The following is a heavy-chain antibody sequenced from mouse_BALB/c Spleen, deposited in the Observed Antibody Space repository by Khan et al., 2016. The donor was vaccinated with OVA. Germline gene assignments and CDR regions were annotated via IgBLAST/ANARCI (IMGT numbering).Heavy chain of an antibody. CDR2: INPHIGET. Sequence: EVQLKQSGPELVKPGASVKISCKASGYSFTGYFMNWVMQSPGKSLEWIGRINPHIGETFYNQKFKDKATLTVDESSSTAHMELRSLASEDSAVYYCTRNYRSDFDYWGQGTTLTVSS. CDR3: TRNYRSDFDY. J-gene: IGHJ2*01. D-gene: IGHD2-1*01. V-gene: IGHV1-20*02. CDR1: GYSFTGYF.